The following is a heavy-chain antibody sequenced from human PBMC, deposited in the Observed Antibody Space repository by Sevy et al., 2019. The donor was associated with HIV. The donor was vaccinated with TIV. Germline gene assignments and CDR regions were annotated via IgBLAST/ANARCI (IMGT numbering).Heavy chain of an antibody. D-gene: IGHD3-16*01. CDR1: GFTFSSYG. Sequence: LSLTCAASGFTFSSYGMHWVRQAPGKGLEWVAVIWYDGSNKYYADSVKGRFTISRDNSKNTLYLQMNSLRAEDTAVYYCAKAGGDYYYYYYMDVWGKGTTVTVSS. CDR3: AKAGGDYYYYYYMDV. J-gene: IGHJ6*03. CDR2: IWYDGSNK. V-gene: IGHV3-33*06.